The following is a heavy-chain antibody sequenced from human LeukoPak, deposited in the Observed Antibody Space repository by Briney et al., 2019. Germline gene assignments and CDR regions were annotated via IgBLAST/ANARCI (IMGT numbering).Heavy chain of an antibody. CDR1: GYSFSSYG. J-gene: IGHJ6*02. V-gene: IGHV1-18*01. Sequence: ASVKVSCKASGYSFSSYGISWVRQAPGQGLEWVGWISVHSGETKYAQKFKGRVTMTAEKFSEVGYMELTSLRSDDTAVYFCARGSTIFGVILLYGLDVWGQGTTVIVSS. CDR2: ISVHSGET. D-gene: IGHD3-3*01. CDR3: ARGSTIFGVILLYGLDV.